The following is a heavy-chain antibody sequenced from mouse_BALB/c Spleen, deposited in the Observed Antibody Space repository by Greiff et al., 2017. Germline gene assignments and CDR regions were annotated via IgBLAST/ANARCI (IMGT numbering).Heavy chain of an antibody. CDR2: IYPGNSDT. CDR3: TRSDGNNFYWYFDV. Sequence: EVQLQQSGTVLARPGASVKMSCKASGYTFTSYWMHWVKQRPGQGLEWIGAIYPGNSDTSYNQKFKGKAKLTAVTSTSTAYMELSSLTNEDSAVYYCTRSDGNNFYWYFDVWGAGTTVTVSS. D-gene: IGHD2-1*01. CDR1: GYTFTSYW. V-gene: IGHV1-5*01. J-gene: IGHJ1*01.